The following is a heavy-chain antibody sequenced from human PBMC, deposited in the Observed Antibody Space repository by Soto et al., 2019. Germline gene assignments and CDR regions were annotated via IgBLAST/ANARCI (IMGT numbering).Heavy chain of an antibody. CDR2: ISGSGGST. V-gene: IGHV3-23*01. CDR3: ATGTTVTTFYYYYYMDV. CDR1: GFTFSSYA. D-gene: IGHD4-4*01. Sequence: GGSLRLSCAASGFTFSSYAMSWVRQAPGKGLEWVSAISGSGGSTYYADSVKGRFTISRDNSKNTLYLQMNSLRAEDTAVYYCATGTTVTTFYYYYYMDVWGKGTTVTVSS. J-gene: IGHJ6*03.